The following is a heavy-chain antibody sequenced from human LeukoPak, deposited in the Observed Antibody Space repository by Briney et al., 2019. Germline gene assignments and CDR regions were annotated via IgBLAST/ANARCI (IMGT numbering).Heavy chain of an antibody. CDR3: ARDTYSSSPNFLR. J-gene: IGHJ4*02. Sequence: GGSLRLSCAASGFTFSSYSMNWVRQAPGKGLEWVSSISSSSSYIYYADSVKGRFTISRDNAKNSLYLQMNSLRAEDTAVYYCARDTYSSSPNFLRWGQGTLVTVSS. D-gene: IGHD6-6*01. V-gene: IGHV3-21*01. CDR2: ISSSSSYI. CDR1: GFTFSSYS.